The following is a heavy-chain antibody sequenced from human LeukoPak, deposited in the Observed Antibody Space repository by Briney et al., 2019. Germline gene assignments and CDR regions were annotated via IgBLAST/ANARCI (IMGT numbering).Heavy chain of an antibody. Sequence: GASVKVSCKASGYTFTDYYMHWVRQAPGQGLEWMGWINPKNGGSHSAQKFQGRVTMTRDTSISTAYMELTRLRSDDTAVYYCARDYYDYVWNPWGQGTLVTVSS. CDR3: ARDYYDYVWNP. D-gene: IGHD3-16*01. V-gene: IGHV1-2*02. CDR1: GYTFTDYY. CDR2: INPKNGGS. J-gene: IGHJ5*02.